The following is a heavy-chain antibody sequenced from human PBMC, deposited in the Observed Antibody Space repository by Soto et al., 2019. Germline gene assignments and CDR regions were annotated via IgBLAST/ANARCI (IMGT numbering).Heavy chain of an antibody. CDR2: ISGSGGST. D-gene: IGHD3-3*01. V-gene: IGHV3-23*01. CDR3: AKESDFWSGYYTGIGNWFDP. CDR1: GFTFSSYA. Sequence: PGGSLRLSCAASGFTFSSYAMSWVRQAPGKGLEWVSAISGSGGSTYYADSVKGRFTISRDNSKNTLYLQMNSLRAEDTAVYYCAKESDFWSGYYTGIGNWFDPWGQGTLVNVSS. J-gene: IGHJ5*02.